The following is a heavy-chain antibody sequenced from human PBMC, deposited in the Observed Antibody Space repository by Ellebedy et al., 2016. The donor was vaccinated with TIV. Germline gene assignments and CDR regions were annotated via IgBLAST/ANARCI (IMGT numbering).Heavy chain of an antibody. CDR2: IYYSGST. CDR3: ARDTVTKGAEGDDYYYYGMDV. J-gene: IGHJ6*02. D-gene: IGHD4-17*01. Sequence: MPSETLSLTCTVSGGSISSGGYYWSWIRQHPGKGLEWIGYIYYSGSTYYNPSLKSRVTISVDTSKNQFSLKLSSVTAADTAVYYCARDTVTKGAEGDDYYYYGMDVWGQGTTVTVSS. V-gene: IGHV4-31*03. CDR1: GGSISSGGYY.